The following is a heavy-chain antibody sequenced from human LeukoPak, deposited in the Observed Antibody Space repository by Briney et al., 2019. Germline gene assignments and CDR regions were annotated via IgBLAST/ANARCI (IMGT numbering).Heavy chain of an antibody. CDR2: TYYTSKWNT. Sequence: SQTLSLTCAISGDSVSTSGVAWNWVRQSPSRGLEWLGRTYYTSKWNTDYAVSVKGRIVVNPDTSKNQFSLQLNSVTSEDTAVDYCPRGRASAFDVWGRGTMVTVSS. CDR3: PRGRASAFDV. J-gene: IGHJ3*01. V-gene: IGHV6-1*01. D-gene: IGHD6-25*01. CDR1: GDSVSTSGVA.